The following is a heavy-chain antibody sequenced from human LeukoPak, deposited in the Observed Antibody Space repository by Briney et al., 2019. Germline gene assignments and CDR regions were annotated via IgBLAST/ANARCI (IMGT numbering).Heavy chain of an antibody. Sequence: SQTLSLTRAISGDSVSSKSAAWNWIRQSPSRGLEWLGRTYYRSKWYNDYAVSVKSRITIKPDTSKNQFSLQLNSVTPEDTAVYYCARVRYGSGWSDAFDIWGQGTMVTVSS. CDR3: ARVRYGSGWSDAFDI. V-gene: IGHV6-1*01. CDR1: GDSVSSKSAA. D-gene: IGHD6-19*01. J-gene: IGHJ3*02. CDR2: TYYRSKWYN.